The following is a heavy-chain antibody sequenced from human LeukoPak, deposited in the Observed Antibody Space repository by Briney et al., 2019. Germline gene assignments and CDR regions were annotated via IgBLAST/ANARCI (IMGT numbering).Heavy chain of an antibody. V-gene: IGHV4-59*08. Sequence: PSETLSLTCTVSGGSINNYYWSLVRQPPGAGLEWLAYIYYTGSTNYNPSLKTRLTISVDTSKNQFSLRLNSVTAADTAVYYCARFSQYYDSPTHYLDYWGQGILVTVSS. CDR1: GGSINNYY. J-gene: IGHJ4*02. D-gene: IGHD2/OR15-2a*01. CDR2: IYYTGST. CDR3: ARFSQYYDSPTHYLDY.